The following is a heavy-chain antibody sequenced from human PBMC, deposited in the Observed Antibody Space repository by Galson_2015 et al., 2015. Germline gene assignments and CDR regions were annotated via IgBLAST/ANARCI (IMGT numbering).Heavy chain of an antibody. J-gene: IGHJ4*02. CDR3: ARRVFYGGNSEGFDY. Sequence: QSGAEVKKPGESLKISCKGSGYSFTSYWIGWVRQMPGKGLEWMGIIYPGDSDTRYSPSFQGQVTISADKSISTAYLQWSSLKASDTAMYYCARRVFYGGNSEGFDYWGQGTLVTVSS. D-gene: IGHD4-23*01. V-gene: IGHV5-51*01. CDR2: IYPGDSDT. CDR1: GYSFTSYW.